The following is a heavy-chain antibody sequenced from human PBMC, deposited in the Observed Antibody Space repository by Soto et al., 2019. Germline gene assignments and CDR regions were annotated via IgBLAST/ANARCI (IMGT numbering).Heavy chain of an antibody. CDR1: GFPFSTYA. J-gene: IGHJ6*02. D-gene: IGHD2-2*01. Sequence: QVQLVESGGAMVQPGRSLRLSCAASGFPFSTYALHWVRQAPGRGLEWVALISHHGNNKFYADSVEGRFTVSRDNSKDTLYLQMNSLRPDDTSVYYCERSYVKYLAYYYGMDVWGQGTTVTVSS. CDR3: ERSYVKYLAYYYGMDV. V-gene: IGHV3-30-3*01. CDR2: ISHHGNNK.